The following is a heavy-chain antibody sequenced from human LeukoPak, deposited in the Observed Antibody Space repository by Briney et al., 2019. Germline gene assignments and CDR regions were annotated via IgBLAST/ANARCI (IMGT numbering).Heavy chain of an antibody. V-gene: IGHV3-7*05. CDR1: AFTFSSYW. CDR2: IKQDGSEK. J-gene: IGHJ4*02. Sequence: PGGSLRLSCAASAFTFSSYWMSWVRQAPGKGLEWVANIKQDGSEKYYVGSVKGRFTISRDNAKNSLYLQMNSLRAEDTAVYYCAREAFVGATPGVDYWGQGTLVSVSS. CDR3: AREAFVGATPGVDY. D-gene: IGHD1-26*01.